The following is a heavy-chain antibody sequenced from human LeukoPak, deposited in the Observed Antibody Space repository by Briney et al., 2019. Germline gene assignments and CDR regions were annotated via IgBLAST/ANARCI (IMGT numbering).Heavy chain of an antibody. Sequence: SETLSLTCAVYGGSFSGYYWSWIRQPPGKGLEWIGEINHSGSTNYNPSLKSRVTISVDTSKNQFSLKLSSVTAADTAVYYCARSVGATYQKSYDAFDIWGQGTMVTVSS. J-gene: IGHJ3*02. V-gene: IGHV4-34*01. CDR2: INHSGST. D-gene: IGHD1-26*01. CDR3: ARSVGATYQKSYDAFDI. CDR1: GGSFSGYY.